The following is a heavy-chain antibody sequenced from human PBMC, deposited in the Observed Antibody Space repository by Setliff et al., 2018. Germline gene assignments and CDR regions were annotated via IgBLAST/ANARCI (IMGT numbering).Heavy chain of an antibody. V-gene: IGHV4-61*09. CDR3: ARAQYCSGGSCYSSNWFDP. Sequence: SETLSLTCTVSGGSLSADYYWSWIRQPAGKGLEWIGHIYTSGSTSYNPSLKSRVTLSVDTSKNQFSLKLSAVTAADTAVFYCARAQYCSGGSCYSSNWFDPWGQGTLVTVSS. CDR2: IYTSGST. CDR1: GGSLSADYY. J-gene: IGHJ5*02. D-gene: IGHD2-15*01.